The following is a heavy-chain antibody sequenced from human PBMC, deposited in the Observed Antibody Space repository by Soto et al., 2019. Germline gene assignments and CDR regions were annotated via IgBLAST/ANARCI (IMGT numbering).Heavy chain of an antibody. CDR1: GFTSSNYA. V-gene: IGHV3-23*01. CDR3: AKEYTSTSRGSFDY. D-gene: IGHD1-26*01. J-gene: IGHJ4*02. Sequence: EVHLLEFGGGLVQPGGSLRLSCAASGFTSSNYAMNWVRQAPGKGLEWVSGITGSSGRTFYADSVKGRFTISRDNSKNTVYLQMNSVRADDTAVYYCAKEYTSTSRGSFDYWGQGALVTVSS. CDR2: ITGSSGRT.